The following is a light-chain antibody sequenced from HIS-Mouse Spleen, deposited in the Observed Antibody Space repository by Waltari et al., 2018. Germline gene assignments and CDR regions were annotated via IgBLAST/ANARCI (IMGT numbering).Light chain of an antibody. J-gene: IGLJ1*01. CDR2: QDS. CDR1: KLGDKY. CDR3: QAWDSSTEV. V-gene: IGLV3-1*01. Sequence: SYELTQPPSVSVSPGQTASITCPGAKLGDKYACWYQQKPGQSPVLVIYQDSKRPSGIPERFSGSNSGNTATLTISGTQAMDEADYYCQAWDSSTEVFGTGTKVTVL.